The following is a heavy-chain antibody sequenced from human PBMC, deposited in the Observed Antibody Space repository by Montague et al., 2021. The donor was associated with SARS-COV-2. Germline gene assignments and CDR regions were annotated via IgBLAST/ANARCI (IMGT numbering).Heavy chain of an antibody. Sequence: SRRLSCADSGFTFSSYAMHWVRQGPGKGLEWVAVISYDESNKYYADSVKGRFTISRDNSKNTLYLQMNSLRAEDTAVYYCATQAPGTPDAFDVWGQGTMVTVSS. CDR3: ATQAPGTPDAFDV. D-gene: IGHD6-13*01. CDR2: ISYDESNK. CDR1: GFTFSSYA. V-gene: IGHV3-30*04. J-gene: IGHJ3*01.